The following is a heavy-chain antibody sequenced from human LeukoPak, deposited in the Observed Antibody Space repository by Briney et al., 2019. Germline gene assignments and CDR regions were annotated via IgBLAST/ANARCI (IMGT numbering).Heavy chain of an antibody. V-gene: IGHV3-7*01. Sequence: GGSLRLSCAASGFTFSSYWMSWVRQAPGKGLEWAANIKQDGSEKYYVDSVKGRFTISRDNAKNSLYLQMNSLRAEDTAVYYCARDLKDSSGWYSYYYYYYMDVWGKGTTVTVSS. CDR3: ARDLKDSSGWYSYYYYYYMDV. D-gene: IGHD6-19*01. CDR1: GFTFSSYW. CDR2: IKQDGSEK. J-gene: IGHJ6*03.